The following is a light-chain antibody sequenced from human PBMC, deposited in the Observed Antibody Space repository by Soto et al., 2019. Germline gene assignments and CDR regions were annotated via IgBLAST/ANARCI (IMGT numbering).Light chain of an antibody. CDR1: SSNIGAGYD. Sequence: QSVLTQPPSVSGAPGQRVTISCTGSSSNIGAGYDVQWYQQLPGTAPKVLIYGNSNRPSGVPDRFSGSKSGTSASLAITGLQAEDEADYYCQSYDSSLRGVVFVGGTKLTVL. V-gene: IGLV1-40*01. CDR3: QSYDSSLRGVV. J-gene: IGLJ2*01. CDR2: GNS.